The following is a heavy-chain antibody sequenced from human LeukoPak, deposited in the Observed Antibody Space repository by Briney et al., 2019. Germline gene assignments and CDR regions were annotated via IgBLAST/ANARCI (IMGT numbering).Heavy chain of an antibody. CDR3: AKDPSSGWYEAQFDF. Sequence: GRSLRLSCAASGFTFSSYGMHWVRQAPGKGLEWVAVISYDGSNTYYVDSVKGRFTISRDNSKNTLSLQMNSLRGEDTAVYYCAKDPSSGWYEAQFDFWGQGTLVTVSS. CDR2: ISYDGSNT. CDR1: GFTFSSYG. D-gene: IGHD6-19*01. J-gene: IGHJ4*02. V-gene: IGHV3-30*18.